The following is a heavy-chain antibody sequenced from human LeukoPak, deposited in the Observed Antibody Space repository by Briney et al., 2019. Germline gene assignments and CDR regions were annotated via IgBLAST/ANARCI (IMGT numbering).Heavy chain of an antibody. CDR3: ARAQGLY. V-gene: IGHV4-59*01. CDR2: IYYSGST. J-gene: IGHJ4*02. Sequence: PSETLSLTCAVYGGSFSGYYWSWIRQPPGKGLEWIGYIYYSGSTNYNPSLKSRVTISVDTSKNQFSLKLSSVTAADTAVYYCARAQGLYWGQGTLVTVSS. CDR1: GGSFSGYY.